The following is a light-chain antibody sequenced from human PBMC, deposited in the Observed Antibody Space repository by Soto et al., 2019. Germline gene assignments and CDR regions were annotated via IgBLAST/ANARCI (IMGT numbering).Light chain of an antibody. J-gene: IGLJ2*01. Sequence: QSVLTQPPSASGTAGERVTISCSGSSSNIGSNYVYWYQQVPGTTPKLLIYKNNQRPSGVPDRFSGSKSGTSASLAISGLRSEDEADYYCAVWDDSLSGREVFSGGIKVTVL. V-gene: IGLV1-47*01. CDR2: KNN. CDR3: AVWDDSLSGREV. CDR1: SSNIGSNY.